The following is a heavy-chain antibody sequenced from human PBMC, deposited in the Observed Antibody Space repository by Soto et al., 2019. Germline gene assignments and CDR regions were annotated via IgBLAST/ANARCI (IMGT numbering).Heavy chain of an antibody. Sequence: QVQLVQSGAEVKKPGSSVKVSCKASGGIFRTYAISWLRQAPGQGLEWMGGIIPLFGTPNYAQRVQGRVTITADESTSTAYMELSRLRSEDTDVYYCARDRDDYGSGNYYNRIDFWGQGTLVTVSS. CDR2: IIPLFGTP. CDR3: ARDRDDYGSGNYYNRIDF. J-gene: IGHJ4*02. V-gene: IGHV1-69*01. D-gene: IGHD3-10*01. CDR1: GGIFRTYA.